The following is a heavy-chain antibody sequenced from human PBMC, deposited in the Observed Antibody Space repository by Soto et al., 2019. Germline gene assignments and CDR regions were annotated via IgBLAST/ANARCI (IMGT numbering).Heavy chain of an antibody. CDR1: GYTFTSYG. V-gene: IGHV1-18*01. CDR2: ISAYNGNT. D-gene: IGHD2-15*01. J-gene: IGHJ5*02. Sequence: GTSVKVSCKASGYTFTSYGISWVRQAPGQGLEWMGWISAYNGNTNYAQKLQGRVTMTTDTSTSTAYMELRSLRSDDTAVYYCARDLDCSGGSCYSQWFDPWAREPWSPSPQ. CDR3: ARDLDCSGGSCYSQWFDP.